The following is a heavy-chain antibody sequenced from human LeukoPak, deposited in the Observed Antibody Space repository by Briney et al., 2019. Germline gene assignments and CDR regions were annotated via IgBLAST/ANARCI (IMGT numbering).Heavy chain of an antibody. CDR3: ARQPGAGWFDP. CDR1: GSSFTSSW. Sequence: RGESLKISCQAFGSSFTSSWIGWARQMPGKGLEWVSIINTGDSDTRYSPSFQGQVTISADKSISTVYLQWGSLKASDTAMYYCARQPGAGWFDPWGQGTLVTVSS. V-gene: IGHV5-51*01. D-gene: IGHD3-10*01. J-gene: IGHJ5*02. CDR2: INTGDSDT.